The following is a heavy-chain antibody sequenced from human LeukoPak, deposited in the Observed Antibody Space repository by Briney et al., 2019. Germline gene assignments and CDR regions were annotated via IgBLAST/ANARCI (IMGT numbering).Heavy chain of an antibody. CDR1: GGSISSGGYC. CDR3: ARAPGPGVGNDY. CDR2: IYYSGST. V-gene: IGHV4-31*03. D-gene: IGHD7-27*01. Sequence: PSQTLSLTCTVSGGSISSGGYCWSWIRQHPGKGLEWIGYIYYSGSTYYNSSLKSRVTISVGTSKNQFSLKLSSVTAADTAVYYCARAPGPGVGNDYWGQGTLVTVSS. J-gene: IGHJ4*02.